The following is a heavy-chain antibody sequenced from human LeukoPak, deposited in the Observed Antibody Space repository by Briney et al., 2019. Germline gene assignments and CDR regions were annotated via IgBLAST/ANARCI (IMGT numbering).Heavy chain of an antibody. CDR2: IYTSGST. Sequence: SHTLSLTCTVSGGSISSYYWSWIRQPAGEGLGWIGRIYTSGSTNYHPSLKSRVTISVDKSKNHFSLKLSSVTAADTAVYYCARGRVASDYGSVWFDPWGEGTLVTVSS. D-gene: IGHD3-10*01. CDR3: ARGRVASDYGSVWFDP. V-gene: IGHV4-4*07. CDR1: GGSISSYY. J-gene: IGHJ5*02.